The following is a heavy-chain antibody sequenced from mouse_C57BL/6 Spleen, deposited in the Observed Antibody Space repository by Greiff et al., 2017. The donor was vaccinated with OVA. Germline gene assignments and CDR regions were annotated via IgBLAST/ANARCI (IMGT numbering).Heavy chain of an antibody. CDR3: ARSGLMGPFDY. CDR1: GYTFTSYG. V-gene: IGHV1-81*01. Sequence: QVHVKQSGAELARPGASVKLSCKASGYTFTSYGISWVKQRTGQGLEWIGEIYPRSGNTYYNEKFKGKATLTADKSSSTAYMELRSLTSEDSAVYFCARSGLMGPFDYWGQGTTLTVSS. J-gene: IGHJ2*01. D-gene: IGHD4-1*01. CDR2: IYPRSGNT.